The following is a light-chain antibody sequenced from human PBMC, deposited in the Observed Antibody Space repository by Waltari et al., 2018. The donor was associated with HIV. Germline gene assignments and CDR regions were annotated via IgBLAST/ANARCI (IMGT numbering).Light chain of an antibody. J-gene: IGKJ2*01. CDR3: MQGKDWPYT. CDR2: KVS. Sequence: DIVMTQSPLSLPVTLGQPASISCRSSQSLAYSDGNTYLNWFHQRPGQSPRRLFYKVSKRDSGVTDRFSGSGSGTDFTLKISRVEAEDAGVYYCMQGKDWPYTFGQGTKLEIK. V-gene: IGKV2-30*01. CDR1: QSLAYSDGNTY.